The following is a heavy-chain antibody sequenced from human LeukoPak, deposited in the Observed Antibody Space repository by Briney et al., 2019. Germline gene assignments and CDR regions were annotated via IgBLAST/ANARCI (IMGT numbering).Heavy chain of an antibody. V-gene: IGHV3-15*01. J-gene: IGHJ4*02. Sequence: GGSLRLSCAASGFTVSSNYMSWVRQAPGKGLEWIGRIKSKTDGGTTDYAAPVKGRFTISRDDSKNTLYLQMNSLKTEDTAVYYCTTDLLSLWDHWGQGTLVTVSS. D-gene: IGHD2/OR15-2a*01. CDR2: IKSKTDGGTT. CDR1: GFTVSSNY. CDR3: TTDLLSLWDH.